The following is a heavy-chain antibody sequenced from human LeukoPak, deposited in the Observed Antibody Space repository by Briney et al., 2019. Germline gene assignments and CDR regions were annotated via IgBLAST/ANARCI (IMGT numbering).Heavy chain of an antibody. D-gene: IGHD3-16*01. Sequence: KAGGSLRLSCTASGFNFRSAWMSWARQAPGKGLEWVGRVRSKSDAGTMDYAAHVEGRFTISRDDSKNMVFLDMNSLKSEDTGVYYCGGRRVWGNGTVVTVSS. CDR3: GGRRV. CDR1: GFNFRSAW. J-gene: IGHJ3*01. CDR2: VRSKSDAGTM. V-gene: IGHV3-15*01.